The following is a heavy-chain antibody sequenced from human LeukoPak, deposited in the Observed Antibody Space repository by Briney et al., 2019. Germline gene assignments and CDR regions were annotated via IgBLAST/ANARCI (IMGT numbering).Heavy chain of an antibody. CDR2: IYPGDSDS. Sequence: GESLEISCKGSGYSFTSYWIGWVRQMPGKGLEWMGIIYPGDSDSRNSPSFQGQVTISADKSISTAYLQWSSLEASDTAMYYCARRRPGYCSGGSCYGYNFDYWGQGTLVPVSS. D-gene: IGHD2-15*01. J-gene: IGHJ4*02. CDR3: ARRRPGYCSGGSCYGYNFDY. CDR1: GYSFTSYW. V-gene: IGHV5-51*01.